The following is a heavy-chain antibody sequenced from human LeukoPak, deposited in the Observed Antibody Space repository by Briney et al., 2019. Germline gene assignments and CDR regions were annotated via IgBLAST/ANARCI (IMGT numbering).Heavy chain of an antibody. CDR2: ISADGSVT. D-gene: IGHD2-15*01. Sequence: GGSLRLSCADSGFTFSRYWIHWVRQTPGKGLVWVSCISADGSVTRYADSVKGRFTISRDNTKSTLYLQMHSLRAEDTAVYYCATAGGDGSRMGFDPWGQGTLVTVSS. V-gene: IGHV3-74*01. CDR1: GFTFSRYW. CDR3: ATAGGDGSRMGFDP. J-gene: IGHJ5*02.